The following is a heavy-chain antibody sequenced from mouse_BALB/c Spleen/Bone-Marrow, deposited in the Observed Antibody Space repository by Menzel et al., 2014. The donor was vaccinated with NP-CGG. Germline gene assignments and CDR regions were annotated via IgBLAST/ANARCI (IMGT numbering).Heavy chain of an antibody. V-gene: IGHV1-9*01. CDR1: GYTFSSYW. J-gene: IGHJ4*01. CDR3: ARSHYYGLYYAMDY. Sequence: VKLVESGAELMKPGASVKISCKTTGYTFSSYWIEWVKQRPGHGLEWIGEILPGSGTTNHNEKFKGKATFTADTSSNTAYVQLSSLTSEDSAVYYCARSHYYGLYYAMDYWGQGTSVTVSS. CDR2: ILPGSGTT. D-gene: IGHD1-1*01.